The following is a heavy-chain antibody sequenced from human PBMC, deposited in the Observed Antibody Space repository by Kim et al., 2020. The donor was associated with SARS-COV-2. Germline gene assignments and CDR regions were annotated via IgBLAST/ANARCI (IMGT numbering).Heavy chain of an antibody. CDR2: IRSKANSYAT. D-gene: IGHD6-19*01. V-gene: IGHV3-73*01. J-gene: IGHJ3*02. Sequence: GGSLRLSCAASGFTLSGSTVHWVRQASGKGLEWVCRIRSKANSYATAYAASVKNRITISRDDSKNTAYLQMNSLKTEDTAVYYCTRVNPIAGGWYDAFD. CDR1: GFTLSGST. CDR3: TRVNPIAGGWYDAFD.